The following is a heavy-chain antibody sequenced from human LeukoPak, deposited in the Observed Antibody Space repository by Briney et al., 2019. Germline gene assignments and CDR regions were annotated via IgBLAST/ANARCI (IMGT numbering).Heavy chain of an antibody. CDR1: GYTFTGYY. Sequence: ASVKVSCKASGYTFTGYYMHWVRQAPGQGLEWMGWINPNSGGTNYAQKFQGRVTMATDTSTSTAYMELRSLRSDDTAVYYCARDSSGWHFRHAFDIWGQGTMVTVSS. CDR3: ARDSSGWHFRHAFDI. J-gene: IGHJ3*02. V-gene: IGHV1-2*02. D-gene: IGHD6-19*01. CDR2: INPNSGGT.